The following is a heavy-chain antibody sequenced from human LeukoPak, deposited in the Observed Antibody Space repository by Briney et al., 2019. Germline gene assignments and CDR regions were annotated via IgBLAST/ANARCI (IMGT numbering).Heavy chain of an antibody. CDR3: ARVSRTTVTTGWFDP. Sequence: GGSLRLSCAASGFTFSDYYMSWIRQAPGKGLEWVSYISSSGSTIYYADSVKGRFTISRDNAKNSLYLQMNSLRAEDTAVYYCARVSRTTVTTGWFDPWGQGTLVTVSS. J-gene: IGHJ5*02. CDR1: GFTFSDYY. D-gene: IGHD4-17*01. CDR2: ISSSGSTI. V-gene: IGHV3-11*04.